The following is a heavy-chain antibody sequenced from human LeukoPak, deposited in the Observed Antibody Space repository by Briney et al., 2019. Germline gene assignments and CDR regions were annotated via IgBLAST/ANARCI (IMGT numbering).Heavy chain of an antibody. J-gene: IGHJ4*02. CDR1: GFTISSNY. D-gene: IGHD5-18*01. Sequence: GGSLRLSCAASGFTISSNYMNWVRQAPGKGLEWVSATYGGGSPYYADSVKGRFTISRDNSKNTLYLQMNSLRAEDTAVYYCARDLNTARFDYWGQGTLVTVSS. CDR2: TYGGGSP. CDR3: ARDLNTARFDY. V-gene: IGHV3-66*01.